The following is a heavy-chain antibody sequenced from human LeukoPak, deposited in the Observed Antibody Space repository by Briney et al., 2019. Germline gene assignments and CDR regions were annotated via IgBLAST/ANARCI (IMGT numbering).Heavy chain of an antibody. CDR2: INERATII. V-gene: IGHV3-74*01. J-gene: IGHJ4*02. CDR3: VRDLILVWTPGDDFDH. Sequence: HPGGSLRLSCAASGFTFSNYWMHWARQPPGRGLEWVSRINERATIISYADSVKGRFTISRENARNTLYLQMNSLTAEDTAVYYCVRDLILVWTPGDDFDHWGQGTLVTVSS. CDR1: GFTFSNYW. D-gene: IGHD3-16*01.